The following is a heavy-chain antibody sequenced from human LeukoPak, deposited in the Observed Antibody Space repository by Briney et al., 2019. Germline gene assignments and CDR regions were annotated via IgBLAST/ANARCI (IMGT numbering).Heavy chain of an antibody. D-gene: IGHD3-22*01. J-gene: IGHJ5*02. CDR2: INPSGGST. Sequence: ASVEVSCKASGYTFTSYYMHWVRQAPGQGLEWMGIINPSGGSTSYAQKFQGRVTMTRDTSTSTVYMELSSLRSEDTAVYYCARELTPYYYDSSGYYYGGRAGWFDPWGQGTLVTVSS. V-gene: IGHV1-46*01. CDR3: ARELTPYYYDSSGYYYGGRAGWFDP. CDR1: GYTFTSYY.